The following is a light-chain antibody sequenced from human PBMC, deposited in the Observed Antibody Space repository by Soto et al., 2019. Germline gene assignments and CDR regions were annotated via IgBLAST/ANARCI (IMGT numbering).Light chain of an antibody. CDR3: QQYGNSLFA. CDR1: QTVRSNF. CDR2: GAS. Sequence: NVLTQSPGTLSLSPGESATLSCRASQTVRSNFLAWYQHKPGQAPKLLIYGASSRATGIPVRFSGSGSGTDFTLTISRLEPEDFAVYYCQQYGNSLFAFGGGTKVEIK. V-gene: IGKV3-20*01. J-gene: IGKJ4*01.